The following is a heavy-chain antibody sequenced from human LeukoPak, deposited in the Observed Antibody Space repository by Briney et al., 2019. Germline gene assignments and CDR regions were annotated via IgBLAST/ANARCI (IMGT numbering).Heavy chain of an antibody. CDR2: INSGGSST. Sequence: GGSLRLSCAAYGFTFSSYWMHWVRQAPGKGLVWVSRINSGGSSTSYADSVKGRFTISRDNAKNTLYLQMNSLRAEDTAVSYCASLIYGDYGSNYFDYWGQGTLVTVSS. CDR1: GFTFSSYW. J-gene: IGHJ4*02. V-gene: IGHV3-74*01. CDR3: ASLIYGDYGSNYFDY. D-gene: IGHD4-17*01.